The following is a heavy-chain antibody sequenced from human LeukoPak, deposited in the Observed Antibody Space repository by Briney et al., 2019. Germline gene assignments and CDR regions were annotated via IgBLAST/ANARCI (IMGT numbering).Heavy chain of an antibody. V-gene: IGHV3-74*01. CDR1: GFTFSSYW. CDR3: ARARWSSTGWFLGY. D-gene: IGHD6-19*01. J-gene: IGHJ4*02. Sequence: PGGSLRLSCAASGFTFSSYWMRWVRQAPGKGLVWVSRGNPQGSGTSYTDSVKGRFTISRDNAKDALHLRMDNLRVEDTAVYYCARARWSSTGWFLGYWGQGTLVTVSS. CDR2: GNPQGSGT.